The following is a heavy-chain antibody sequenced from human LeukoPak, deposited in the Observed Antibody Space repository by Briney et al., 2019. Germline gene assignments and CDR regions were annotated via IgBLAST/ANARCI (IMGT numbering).Heavy chain of an antibody. V-gene: IGHV4-4*08. J-gene: IGHJ4*02. CDR3: VRRDTGWNYFDY. Sequence: SETLSLTCAVSGGSINSHYWGWIRQPPGKGLQGIGDIYSTGKNNYNPSLKSRVTISLDTSKSHLSLNLTSVLAADTAIYYCVRRDTGWNYFDYWGQGILVTVSS. CDR2: IYSTGKN. CDR1: GGSINSHY. D-gene: IGHD6-19*01.